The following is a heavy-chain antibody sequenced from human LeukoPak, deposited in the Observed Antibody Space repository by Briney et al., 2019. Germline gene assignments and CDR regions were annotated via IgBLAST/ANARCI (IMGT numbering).Heavy chain of an antibody. CDR2: ISGSGGST. V-gene: IGHV3-23*01. J-gene: IGHJ4*02. D-gene: IGHD3-10*01. CDR1: GFTFSNYA. CDR3: TKGSDFGSGSFSNYYFDY. Sequence: GGSLRLSCAASGFTFSNYAMNWVRQAPGKGLEWVSAISGSGGSTYYADSVNGRFTISRDSSKNTLYLQMNSLRAEDTAVYYCTKGSDFGSGSFSNYYFDYWGQGTLVTVSS.